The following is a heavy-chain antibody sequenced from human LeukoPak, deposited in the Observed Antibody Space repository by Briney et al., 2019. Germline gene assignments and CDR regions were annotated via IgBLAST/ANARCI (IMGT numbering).Heavy chain of an antibody. CDR2: ISYYGSNK. D-gene: IGHD6-13*01. J-gene: IGHJ4*02. CDR3: ARDSSRYSSSWCLSY. Sequence: GGSLRLSCAASGFTFSSYAMHWVRQAPGKGLEWVSVISYYGSNKYYADSVKGRFTISRDNSKNTLYLQMNSLKAEETAVYYCARDSSRYSSSWCLSYWGQGTLVTVSS. CDR1: GFTFSSYA. V-gene: IGHV3-30*04.